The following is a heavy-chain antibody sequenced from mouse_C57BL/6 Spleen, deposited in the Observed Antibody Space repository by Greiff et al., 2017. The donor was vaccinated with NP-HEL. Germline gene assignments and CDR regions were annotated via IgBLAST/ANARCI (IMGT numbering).Heavy chain of an antibody. J-gene: IGHJ1*03. V-gene: IGHV1-39*01. CDR2: INPNYGTT. CDR1: GYSFTDYN. D-gene: IGHD1-1*01. CDR3: AEGHGNLLLRYFDV. Sequence: EVQLQQSGPELVKPGASVKISCKASGYSFTDYNMNWVKQSNGKSLEWIGVINPNYGTTSYNQKFTGQATLTVDQSSSTAYMQLNSLTSEDSAVYYCAEGHGNLLLRYFDVWGTGTTVTVSS.